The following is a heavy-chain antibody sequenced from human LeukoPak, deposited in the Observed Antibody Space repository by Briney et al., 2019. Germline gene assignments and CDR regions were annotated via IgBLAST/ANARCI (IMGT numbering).Heavy chain of an antibody. Sequence: SETLSLTCTVSGGSISSYYWSWIRQPPGKGLEWIGYIYYSGSTNYNPSLSSRVTISVDTSKNQFSLKLSSVTAADTAVYSCARVAHYAGNEYDAFDIWGQGTMVTVSS. CDR3: ARVAHYAGNEYDAFDI. CDR1: GGSISSYY. D-gene: IGHD4-23*01. V-gene: IGHV4-59*01. J-gene: IGHJ3*02. CDR2: IYYSGST.